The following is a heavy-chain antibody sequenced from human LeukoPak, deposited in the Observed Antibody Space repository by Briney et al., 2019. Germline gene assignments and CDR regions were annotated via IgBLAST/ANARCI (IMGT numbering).Heavy chain of an antibody. D-gene: IGHD6-19*01. CDR3: ARYGQRQWLVGNWFDP. Sequence: ASVKVSCKASGYTFTSYYMHWVRQAPGQGLEWMGIINPSGGSTSYAQKFQGRVTMTRDMSTSTVYMELSSLRSEDTAVYYCARYGQRQWLVGNWFDPWGQGTLVTVSS. J-gene: IGHJ5*02. CDR1: GYTFTSYY. CDR2: INPSGGST. V-gene: IGHV1-46*01.